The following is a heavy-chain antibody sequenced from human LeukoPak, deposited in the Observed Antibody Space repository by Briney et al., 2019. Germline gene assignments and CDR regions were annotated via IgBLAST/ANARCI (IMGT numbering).Heavy chain of an antibody. CDR2: IYHSGST. Sequence: SETLSLTCTASGYSISSGYYWGWIRPPPGKGVEWIGSIYHSGSTYYNPSLKSRVTISVDTSKNQFSLKLSSVTAADTAVYYCARRVGVALDYWGQGTLVTVSS. CDR3: ARRVGVALDY. V-gene: IGHV4-38-2*02. J-gene: IGHJ4*02. D-gene: IGHD2-21*01. CDR1: GYSISSGYY.